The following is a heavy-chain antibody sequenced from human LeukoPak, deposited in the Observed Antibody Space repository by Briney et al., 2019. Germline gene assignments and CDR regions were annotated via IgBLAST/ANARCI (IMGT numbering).Heavy chain of an antibody. Sequence: ASVKVSCKASGYTFTGYYMHWVRQATGQGLEWMGWMNPNSGNTGYAQKFQGRVTITRNTSISTAYMELSSLRSEDTAVYYCARGLYYYGSGSPQEGNYYYYMDVWGKGTTVTVSS. CDR1: GYTFTGYY. CDR3: ARGLYYYGSGSPQEGNYYYYMDV. V-gene: IGHV1-8*03. D-gene: IGHD3-10*01. J-gene: IGHJ6*03. CDR2: MNPNSGNT.